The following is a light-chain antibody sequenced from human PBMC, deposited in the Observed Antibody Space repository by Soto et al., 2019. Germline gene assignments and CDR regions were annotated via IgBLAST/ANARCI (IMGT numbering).Light chain of an antibody. CDR3: QQYNSWPLT. V-gene: IGKV3D-15*01. CDR2: DIF. Sequence: EIVMTQSPATLSVSPGERATLSCRASQSVGRDLAWYQQKPGQAPRLVIYDIFTMATCVPTRISGSGSGTEFTLTISSLQSEDFAVYDCQQYNSWPLTFGGGTKVEIK. CDR1: QSVGRD. J-gene: IGKJ4*01.